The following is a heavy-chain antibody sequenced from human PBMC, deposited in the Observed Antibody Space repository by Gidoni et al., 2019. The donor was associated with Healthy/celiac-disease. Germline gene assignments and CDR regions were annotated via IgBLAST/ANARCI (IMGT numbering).Heavy chain of an antibody. CDR3: AKGGDYGSSGYYLYFDY. Sequence: EVQLLESGVCLVQPGGSLRLSCAASGFTFSSYAMSWVRQAPGKGLEWVSAISGSGGSTYDADAVKGRFTIDRENYKNTLYLQMKSLRDEDTAVYDCAKGGDYGSSGYYLYFDYWGQGTLVTVSS. J-gene: IGHJ4*02. CDR1: GFTFSSYA. V-gene: IGHV3-23*01. D-gene: IGHD3-22*01. CDR2: ISGSGGST.